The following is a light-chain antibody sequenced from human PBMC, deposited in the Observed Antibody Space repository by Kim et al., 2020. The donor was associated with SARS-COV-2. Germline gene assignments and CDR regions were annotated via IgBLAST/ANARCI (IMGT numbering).Light chain of an antibody. CDR1: QSVSSSY. Sequence: EIVLTQSPGTLSLSPGERATLSCRASQSVSSSYLAWDQQKPGQALRLLIYGASSRATGIPDRFSGCESGTDFTLTISRLEPEDFAVYYCQQYGSSWTFGQGTKVDIK. CDR3: QQYGSSWT. CDR2: GAS. J-gene: IGKJ1*01. V-gene: IGKV3-20*01.